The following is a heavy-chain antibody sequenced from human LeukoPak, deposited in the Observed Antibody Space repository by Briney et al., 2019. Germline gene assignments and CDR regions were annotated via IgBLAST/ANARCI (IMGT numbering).Heavy chain of an antibody. CDR3: AKGHYYDSSGHFDY. CDR2: INTDGSRT. CDR1: GFTFRSYG. J-gene: IGHJ4*02. Sequence: GGSLRLSCAVFGFTFRSYGMHWVRQIPGKELVWVSHINTDGSRTLYADSVKGRFTISRDNAMNTVDLQMNSLRAEDTALYYCAKGHYYDSSGHFDYWGQGTLVTVSS. V-gene: IGHV3-74*03. D-gene: IGHD3-22*01.